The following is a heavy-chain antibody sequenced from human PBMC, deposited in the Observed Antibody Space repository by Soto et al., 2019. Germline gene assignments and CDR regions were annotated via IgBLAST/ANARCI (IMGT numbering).Heavy chain of an antibody. V-gene: IGHV4-31*03. Sequence: SETLSLTCTVSGDSIISSDFYWGWVRQPPGKGLEWIGYIYYSGSTYYNPSLKSRVTISVDTSKNQFSLKLSSVTAADTAVYYCARVYSSGGWFDPWGRGTLVTVSS. CDR1: GDSIISSDFY. D-gene: IGHD6-25*01. CDR2: IYYSGST. CDR3: ARVYSSGGWFDP. J-gene: IGHJ5*02.